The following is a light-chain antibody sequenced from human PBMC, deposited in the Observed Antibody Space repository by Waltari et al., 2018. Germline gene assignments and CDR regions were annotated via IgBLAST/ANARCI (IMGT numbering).Light chain of an antibody. J-gene: IGKJ4*01. Sequence: DILMTQSPSTLSASVGDRVTITCRASQSISGWLAWYHQQPGKAPKILISDVSSLESGVPSRFSGSGSGTKFTLTISSLQPDDFATYYCQQRSNWPPLTFGGGTKVEIK. CDR2: DVS. CDR1: QSISGW. V-gene: IGKV1-5*01. CDR3: QQRSNWPPLT.